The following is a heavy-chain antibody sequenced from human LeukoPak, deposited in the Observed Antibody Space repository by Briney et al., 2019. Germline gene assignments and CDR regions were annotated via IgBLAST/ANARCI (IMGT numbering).Heavy chain of an antibody. CDR1: GFTFSNAW. J-gene: IGHJ6*04. Sequence: GGSLRLSCAASGFTFSNAWVSSVRQAPGKGLEWVGRIKSKTNGGTSDYAAPVKGRFTISRDDSKNTPYLQNNSLQTEDTAVYYCTTESINYYVYGMDVWGKGTTVIVSS. V-gene: IGHV3-15*01. CDR3: TTESINYYVYGMDV. CDR2: IKSKTNGGTS. D-gene: IGHD3-16*01.